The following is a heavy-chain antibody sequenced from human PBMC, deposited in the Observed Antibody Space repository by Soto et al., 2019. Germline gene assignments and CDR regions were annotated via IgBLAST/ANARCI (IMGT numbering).Heavy chain of an antibody. D-gene: IGHD3-22*01. CDR3: ARHRQSLYVSSGYCKRRGVVDS. CDR2: IYYSGST. J-gene: IGHJ4*03. V-gene: IGHV4-39*01. Sequence: PSETLSLTCTVSGGSISSSSYYWGWIRQPPGKGLEWIGSIYYSGSTYYNPSLKSRVTISVDTSKNQFSLNLSSVTAADTAVYYCARHRQSLYVSSGYCKRRGVVDSWGQWTLV. CDR1: GGSISSSSYY.